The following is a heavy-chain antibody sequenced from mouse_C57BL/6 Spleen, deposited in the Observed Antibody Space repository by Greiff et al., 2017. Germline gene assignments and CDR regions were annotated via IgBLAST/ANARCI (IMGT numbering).Heavy chain of an antibody. CDR2: IWSGGSK. CDR3: ARKGTGDAMDY. D-gene: IGHD4-1*01. V-gene: IGHV2-2*01. Sequence: QVHVKQSGPGLVQPSQSLSITCTVSGFSLTSYGVHWVRQSPGKGLEWLGVIWSGGSKDYNAAFISRLSISKDNSKSQVFFKMNSLQADDTAIYYCARKGTGDAMDYWGQGTSVTVSS. CDR1: GFSLTSYG. J-gene: IGHJ4*01.